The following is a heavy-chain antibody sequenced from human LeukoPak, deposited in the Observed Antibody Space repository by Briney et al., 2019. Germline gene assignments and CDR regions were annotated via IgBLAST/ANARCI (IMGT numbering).Heavy chain of an antibody. Sequence: GGSLRLSCAASGFTFSSYWMSWVRQAPGKGLEWVSAISDAGGTTYYADSVKGRFTISRDNSNNTLYLQMNSLRAEDTAVYYCAKEVWSVGATLNYWGQGSLVTVSS. CDR3: AKEVWSVGATLNY. V-gene: IGHV3-23*01. CDR1: GFTFSSYW. J-gene: IGHJ4*02. D-gene: IGHD1-26*01. CDR2: ISDAGGTT.